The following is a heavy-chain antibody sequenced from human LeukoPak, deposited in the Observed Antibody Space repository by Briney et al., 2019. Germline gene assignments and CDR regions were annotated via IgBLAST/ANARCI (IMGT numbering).Heavy chain of an antibody. V-gene: IGHV3-30*03. J-gene: IGHJ4*02. CDR2: ISYDGSNK. CDR3: ARDGPEENGSPLDY. CDR1: GFTFSSYG. D-gene: IGHD3-10*01. Sequence: PGRSLRLSCAASGFTFSSYGMHWVRQAPGKGLEWVAVISYDGSNKYYADSVKGRFTISRDNSKNTLYLQMNSLRAEDTAVYYCARDGPEENGSPLDYWGQGTLVTVSS.